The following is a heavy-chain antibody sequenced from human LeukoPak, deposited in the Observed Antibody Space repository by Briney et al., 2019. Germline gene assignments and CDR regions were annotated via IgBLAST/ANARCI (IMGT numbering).Heavy chain of an antibody. J-gene: IGHJ4*02. Sequence: PSETLSLTCTVSGGSINNYYWSWIRQPAGKGLEWIGRIYTSGSTYYNPSLKSRVTMSVDTSENQFSLKMSSVTAADTAVYYCARTYSGSHDYWGQGTLVTVSS. CDR2: IYTSGST. D-gene: IGHD1-26*01. CDR3: ARTYSGSHDY. V-gene: IGHV4-4*07. CDR1: GGSINNYY.